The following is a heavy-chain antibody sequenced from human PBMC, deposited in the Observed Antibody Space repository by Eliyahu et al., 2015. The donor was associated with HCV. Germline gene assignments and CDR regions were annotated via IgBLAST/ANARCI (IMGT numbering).Heavy chain of an antibody. V-gene: IGHV3-23*01. D-gene: IGHD3-22*01. CDR2: LYGDAISA. CDR1: GFTFSTYA. J-gene: IGHJ4*02. Sequence: EVQLLESGGGLVQPGGSLRLSCAASGFTFSTYAMXWVRQAPGKGLEWVSTLYGDAISAYYADSVRGRFTISRDNSRNTLYLQMYSLRAEDTAVYYCARRYSDSGGYYNYFHYWGQGTLVTVSP. CDR3: ARRYSDSGGYYNYFHY.